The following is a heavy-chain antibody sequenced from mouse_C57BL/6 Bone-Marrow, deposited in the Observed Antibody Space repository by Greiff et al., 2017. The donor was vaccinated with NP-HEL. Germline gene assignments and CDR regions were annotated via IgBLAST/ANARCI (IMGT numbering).Heavy chain of an antibody. D-gene: IGHD2-2*01. Sequence: EVQLVESGGGLVKPGGSLKLSCAASGFTFSSYAMSWVRQTPEKRLEWVATISDGGSYTYYPDNVKGRFTISRDNAKNNLYLQMSHLKSEDTAMYYCARERGYPYYFDYWGQGTTLTVSS. CDR2: ISDGGSYT. V-gene: IGHV5-4*01. CDR3: ARERGYPYYFDY. J-gene: IGHJ2*01. CDR1: GFTFSSYA.